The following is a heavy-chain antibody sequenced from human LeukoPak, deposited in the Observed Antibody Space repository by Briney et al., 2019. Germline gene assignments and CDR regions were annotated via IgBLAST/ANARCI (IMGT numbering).Heavy chain of an antibody. D-gene: IGHD3-22*01. V-gene: IGHV4-34*01. Sequence: SETLSLTCAVYGGSFSGYYWSWIRQPPGKGLEWIGSIYYSGSTYYNPSLKSRVTISVDTSKNQFSLKLSSVTAADTAVYYCARVGYYDSSGYYQYNWFDPWGQGTLVTVSS. CDR3: ARVGYYDSSGYYQYNWFDP. CDR2: IYYSGST. J-gene: IGHJ5*02. CDR1: GGSFSGYY.